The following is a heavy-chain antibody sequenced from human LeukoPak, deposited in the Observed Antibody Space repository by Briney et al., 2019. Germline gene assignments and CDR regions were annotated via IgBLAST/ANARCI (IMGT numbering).Heavy chain of an antibody. CDR1: GYTFTGYY. Sequence: ASVKVSCKASGYTFTGYYMHWVRQAPGQGLEGMGWINPNHGDTNYAQKFQGRVTMTRDTSISTAYMELSRLRSDDTAVYYCARDSSSWETYYYYYMDVWGKGTTVTISS. V-gene: IGHV1-2*02. D-gene: IGHD6-13*01. J-gene: IGHJ6*03. CDR3: ARDSSSWETYYYYYMDV. CDR2: INPNHGDT.